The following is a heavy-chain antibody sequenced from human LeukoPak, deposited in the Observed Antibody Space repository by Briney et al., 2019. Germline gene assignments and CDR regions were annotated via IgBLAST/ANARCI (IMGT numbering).Heavy chain of an antibody. V-gene: IGHV1-2*02. CDR3: ARGRYGDTAMVIDFDY. J-gene: IGHJ4*02. CDR1: GYTFTGYY. CDR2: INPNSGGT. D-gene: IGHD5-18*01. Sequence: ASVKVSCKASGYTFTGYYMHWVRQAPGQGLEWMGWINPNSGGTNYAQKFQGRVTMTRDTSIRTAYMELSRLRAEDTAVYYCARGRYGDTAMVIDFDYWGQGTLVTVSS.